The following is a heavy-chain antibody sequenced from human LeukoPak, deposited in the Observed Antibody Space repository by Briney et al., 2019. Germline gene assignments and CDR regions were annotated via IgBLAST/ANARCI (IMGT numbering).Heavy chain of an antibody. CDR2: INHSGST. V-gene: IGHV4-34*01. Sequence: PSETLSLTCAVYGGSFSGYYGSWIRQPPGEGLEWMGEINHSGSTNYNASLKSRVTISVDTSKNQCSLKLSSVTGADSAVYYCARERRYYDFFMDVWGKGTTVTVSS. CDR1: GGSFSGYY. CDR3: ARERRYYDFFMDV. D-gene: IGHD3-3*01. J-gene: IGHJ6*03.